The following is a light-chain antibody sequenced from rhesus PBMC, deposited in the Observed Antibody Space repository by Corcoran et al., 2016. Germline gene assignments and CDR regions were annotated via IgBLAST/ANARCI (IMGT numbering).Light chain of an antibody. Sequence: DIQMSQSPSSLSASAGDRVTIPCRASQGISSYLTWFQQKPGKAPNLLIYYGKRLARGVPSRFSGRGSGTDFTLTISSLQPEDVATYYCQQGRSNPYSFGQGTKVEIK. V-gene: IGKV1-32*02. J-gene: IGKJ2*01. CDR3: QQGRSNPYS. CDR1: QGISSY. CDR2: YGK.